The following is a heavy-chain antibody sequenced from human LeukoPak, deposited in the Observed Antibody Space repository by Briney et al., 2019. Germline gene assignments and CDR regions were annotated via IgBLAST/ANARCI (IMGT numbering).Heavy chain of an antibody. V-gene: IGHV4-59*12. D-gene: IGHD6-13*01. Sequence: SETLSLTCAVYGGSFSGYYWSWIRQPPGKGLEWIGYIYYSGSTYYNPSLKSRVTISVDTSKNQFSLKLSSVTAADTAVYYCASRIAAAGTIFDYWGQGTLVTVSS. CDR3: ASRIAAAGTIFDY. CDR2: IYYSGST. J-gene: IGHJ4*02. CDR1: GGSFSGYY.